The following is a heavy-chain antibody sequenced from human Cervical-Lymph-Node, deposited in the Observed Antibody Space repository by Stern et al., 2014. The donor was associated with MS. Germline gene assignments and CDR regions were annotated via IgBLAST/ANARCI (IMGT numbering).Heavy chain of an antibody. Sequence: EVQLVESGGGLVQPGGSLRLSCAASGFLVSSRYMSWVRQAPGKGLAWVSVIDSVGTTYYADSVKGRFTISRDNAKNTLYLQMNSLRAEDTAVYYCARNLMTTVTTSRPAWGQGTLVTVSS. V-gene: IGHV3-66*01. CDR1: GFLVSSRY. CDR3: ARNLMTTVTTSRPA. CDR2: IDSVGTT. D-gene: IGHD4-17*01. J-gene: IGHJ5*02.